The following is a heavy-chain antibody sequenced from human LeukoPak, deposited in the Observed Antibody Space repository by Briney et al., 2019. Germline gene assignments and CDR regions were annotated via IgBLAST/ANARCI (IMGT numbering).Heavy chain of an antibody. CDR3: ARVSHVYYYGSGSSNWFDP. CDR1: GYTFTSYY. CDR2: INPSGGST. Sequence: ASVKVSCKASGYTFTSYYMHWMRQAPGQGLEWMGIINPSGGSTSYAQKFQGRVTMTRDTSTSTVYMELSSLRSEDTAVYYCARVSHVYYYGSGSSNWFDPWGQGTLVTVSS. D-gene: IGHD3-10*01. J-gene: IGHJ5*02. V-gene: IGHV1-46*01.